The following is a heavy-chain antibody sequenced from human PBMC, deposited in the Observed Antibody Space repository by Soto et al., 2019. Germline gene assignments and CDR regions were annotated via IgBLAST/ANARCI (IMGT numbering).Heavy chain of an antibody. CDR2: INWNSGSI. Sequence: TEWSLRLSCASSVFTFDDYAMHWVRQVPGKGLEWVSGINWNSGSIGYGDSVKGRFAISRDNAKNSLHLQMNSLSAEDTAFYYCVKDESINWYSGHFRHWGQGTLVTVPS. V-gene: IGHV3-9*01. J-gene: IGHJ1*01. D-gene: IGHD6-13*01. CDR3: VKDESINWYSGHFRH. CDR1: VFTFDDYA.